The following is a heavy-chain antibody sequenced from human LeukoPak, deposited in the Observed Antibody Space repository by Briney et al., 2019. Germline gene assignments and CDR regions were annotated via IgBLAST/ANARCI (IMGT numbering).Heavy chain of an antibody. CDR3: AREYDSSGYYYGPPTT. V-gene: IGHV1-69*13. J-gene: IGHJ5*02. CDR1: GGTFSSYA. CDR2: IIPIFGTA. Sequence: ASVKVSCKASGGTFSSYAISWVRQAPGQGLEWMGGIIPIFGTANYAQKFQGRVTITADEFTSTAYMELSSLRSEDTAVYYCAREYDSSGYYYGPPTTWGQGTLVTVSS. D-gene: IGHD3-22*01.